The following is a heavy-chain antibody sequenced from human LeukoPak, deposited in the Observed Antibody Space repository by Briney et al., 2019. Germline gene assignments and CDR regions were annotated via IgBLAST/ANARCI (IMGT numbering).Heavy chain of an antibody. J-gene: IGHJ3*02. D-gene: IGHD3-22*01. CDR3: AKTNMIRAFDI. CDR1: GFTFSSYG. CDR2: TWYDGTNK. Sequence: GGSLRLSCAASGFTFSSYGMHWVRQAPGNGLEWVAVTWYDGTNKYYADSVKGRFTISRDNSKNTLYLQMNSLRAEDTAVYYCAKTNMIRAFDIWGQGTMVTVSS. V-gene: IGHV3-33*06.